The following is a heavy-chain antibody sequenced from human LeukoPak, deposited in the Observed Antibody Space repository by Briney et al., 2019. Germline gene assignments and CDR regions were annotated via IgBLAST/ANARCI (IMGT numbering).Heavy chain of an antibody. Sequence: PSETLSLTCTGSGGSVSSGSYYWSWIRQPPGKGLEWIGYIYYSGSTNDNTSLKSRVTISVDTSKNQFSLKLSSVTAADTAVYYCARQVPTYYYGSGSYGMDVWGQGTTVTVSS. CDR3: ARQVPTYYYGSGSYGMDV. CDR2: IYYSGST. CDR1: GGSVSSGSYY. V-gene: IGHV4-61*01. J-gene: IGHJ6*02. D-gene: IGHD3-10*01.